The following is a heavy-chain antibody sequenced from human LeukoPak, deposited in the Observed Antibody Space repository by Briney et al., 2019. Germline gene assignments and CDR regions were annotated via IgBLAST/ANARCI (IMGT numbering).Heavy chain of an antibody. CDR2: IYYSGST. CDR1: GGSISSYY. V-gene: IGHV4-59*01. Sequence: SETLSLTCTVSGGSISSYYWSWIRQPPGKGLEWIGYIYYSGSTNYNPSLKSRVTISVDTSKNQFSLKLSSVTAADTAVYYCARVSDGNIALYYFDYWGQGTLVTVSS. J-gene: IGHJ4*02. D-gene: IGHD6-13*01. CDR3: ARVSDGNIALYYFDY.